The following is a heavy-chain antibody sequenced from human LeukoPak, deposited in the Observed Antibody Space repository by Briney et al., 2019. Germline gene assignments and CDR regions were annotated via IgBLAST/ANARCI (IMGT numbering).Heavy chain of an antibody. V-gene: IGHV3-74*01. J-gene: IGHJ4*02. CDR2: INSDGSST. D-gene: IGHD3-3*01. Sequence: GGSLRLSCAASGFTFSSYWMHWVRQAPGKGLVWVSRINSDGSSTSYADSVKGRFTISRDNAKNTLYLQMNSLRAEDTAVYYCARGYDFWSGYPIDYWGQGTLVTVSS. CDR1: GFTFSSYW. CDR3: ARGYDFWSGYPIDY.